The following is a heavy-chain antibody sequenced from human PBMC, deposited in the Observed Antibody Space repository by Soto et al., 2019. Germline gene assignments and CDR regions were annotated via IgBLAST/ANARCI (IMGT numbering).Heavy chain of an antibody. J-gene: IGHJ6*02. Sequence: QVQLVQSGAEVKKPGSSVKVSCKASGDTFSSYAFSWVRQAPGQGLEWMGGIIPIFGTADYAQRFQGRVTITADASKSTAYMELSSLRSEDTAVYYCASPPREYYYYGMDVWGQGTTVTVSS. CDR2: IIPIFGTA. CDR1: GDTFSSYA. V-gene: IGHV1-69*12. CDR3: ASPPREYYYYGMDV.